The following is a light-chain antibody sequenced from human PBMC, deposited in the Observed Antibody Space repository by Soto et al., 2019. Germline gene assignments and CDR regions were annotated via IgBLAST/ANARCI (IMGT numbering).Light chain of an antibody. CDR2: ETN. V-gene: IGLV1-51*02. CDR3: ETWNTSLTVVL. CDR1: SSNIGKNY. Sequence: QSVLTQPPSVSAASGQKVTISCSGGSSNIGKNYVSWYQQLPGTAPKLLIYETNKRPSGIPDRFSGSKSGTSATLGISGLEPGDEANYYWETWNTSLTVVLFGGGTKVTVL. J-gene: IGLJ2*01.